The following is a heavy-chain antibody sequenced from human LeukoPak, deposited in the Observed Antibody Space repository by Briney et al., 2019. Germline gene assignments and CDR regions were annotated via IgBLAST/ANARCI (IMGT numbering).Heavy chain of an antibody. V-gene: IGHV3-21*01. CDR1: GFTFSSYS. J-gene: IGHJ4*02. D-gene: IGHD3-22*01. CDR2: ITSISSYI. Sequence: PGGSLRLSCAASGFTFSSYSTNWVRQAPRKGLEWVSSITSISSYIYYADSVKGRFTISRDNAKNSLYLQMNSLRAEDTAVYYCARDQYYYDSSGSPEDLSDYWGQGTLVTVSS. CDR3: ARDQYYYDSSGSPEDLSDY.